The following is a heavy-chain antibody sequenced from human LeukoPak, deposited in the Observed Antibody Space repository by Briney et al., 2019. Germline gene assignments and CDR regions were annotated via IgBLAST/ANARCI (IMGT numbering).Heavy chain of an antibody. Sequence: SETLSLTCTVSGGSIISYYWSWIRQPAGKGLEYIGRVYSSGSTDSNPSLRSRLTMSVDTSKNQLSLKLTSVTAADTAVYYCARLGRFGALLPYYYYMDVWGKGTTVTVSS. J-gene: IGHJ6*03. CDR1: GGSIISYY. CDR3: ARLGRFGALLPYYYYMDV. D-gene: IGHD3-10*01. V-gene: IGHV4-4*07. CDR2: VYSSGST.